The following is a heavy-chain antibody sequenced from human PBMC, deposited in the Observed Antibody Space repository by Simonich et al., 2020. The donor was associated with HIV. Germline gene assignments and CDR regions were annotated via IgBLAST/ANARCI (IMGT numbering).Heavy chain of an antibody. J-gene: IGHJ3*02. CDR3: ARLFNWNDGSTFDI. V-gene: IGHV4-4*02. CDR2: IYHSGST. Sequence: QVQLQESGPGLVKPSGTLSLTCAVSGGSISSSNWWSWVRRPPGKGLEWIGEIYHSGSTKYNPSLKSRVSISVDKSKNEFSLKLSSVTAADTAVYFCARLFNWNDGSTFDIWGQGTMVTVSS. D-gene: IGHD1-20*01. CDR1: GGSISSSNW.